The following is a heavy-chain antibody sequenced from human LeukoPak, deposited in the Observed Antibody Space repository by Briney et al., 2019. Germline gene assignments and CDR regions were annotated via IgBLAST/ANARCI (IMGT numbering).Heavy chain of an antibody. D-gene: IGHD4-23*01. CDR3: ARVPYYYGGNYPVDY. Sequence: SETLSLTCTVSGGPISSSSYYWGWIRQPPGKGLEWIGSIYYSGSTYYNPSLKSRVTISVDTSKNQFSLKLSSVTAADTAVYYCARVPYYYGGNYPVDYWGQGTLVTVSS. V-gene: IGHV4-39*07. CDR2: IYYSGST. CDR1: GGPISSSSYY. J-gene: IGHJ4*02.